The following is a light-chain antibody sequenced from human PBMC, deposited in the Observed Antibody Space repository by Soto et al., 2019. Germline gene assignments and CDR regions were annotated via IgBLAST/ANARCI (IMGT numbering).Light chain of an antibody. CDR3: QQYGSSPRT. CDR1: QSVSSSY. Sequence: GLTKSPGTLSLCPGERATLSCRASQSVSSSYLAWYQQKPGQAPRLLIYGASSRATGIPDRFSGSGSGTDFTLTISRLEPEDFAVYYCQQYGSSPRTFGQGSKVDI. J-gene: IGKJ1*01. V-gene: IGKV3-20*01. CDR2: GAS.